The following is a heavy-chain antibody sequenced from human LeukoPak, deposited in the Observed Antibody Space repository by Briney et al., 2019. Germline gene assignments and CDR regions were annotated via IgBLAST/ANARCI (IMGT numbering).Heavy chain of an antibody. CDR2: IYTGGST. V-gene: IGHV4-61*02. Sequence: PSQTLSLTCTVSGDSISSGSYYWSWIRQPAGKGLEWIGRIYTGGSTNYNPSLKSRVTMSLDTSKNQFSLKLSSVTAADTAVYYCARHWGGGELLADYFDYWGQGTLVTVSS. D-gene: IGHD1-26*01. J-gene: IGHJ4*02. CDR1: GDSISSGSYY. CDR3: ARHWGGGELLADYFDY.